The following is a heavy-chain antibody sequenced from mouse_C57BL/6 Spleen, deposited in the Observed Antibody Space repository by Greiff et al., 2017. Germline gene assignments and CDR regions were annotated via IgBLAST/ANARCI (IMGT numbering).Heavy chain of an antibody. V-gene: IGHV14-2*01. CDR1: GFNIKDDY. J-gene: IGHJ4*01. Sequence: VQLQQSGAELVKPGASVKLSCTASGFNIKDDYMHWVKQRTEQGLEWIGRIDPEDGDTKYAPKFQGKATITADTSSNTAYLQLGSLTSEDTAVYYCASHYYSSSCYYAMDYWGQGTSVTVSS. CDR2: IDPEDGDT. CDR3: ASHYYSSSCYYAMDY. D-gene: IGHD1-1*01.